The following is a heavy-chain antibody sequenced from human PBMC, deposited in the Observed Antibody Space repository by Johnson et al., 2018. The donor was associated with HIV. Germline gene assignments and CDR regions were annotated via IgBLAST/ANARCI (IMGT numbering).Heavy chain of an antibody. D-gene: IGHD3-16*01. Sequence: VQLVESGGGLVQPGGSLRLSCAASGFTVSSNYMSWVRQAPGKGLEWVSVIYSGGSTYYADSVKGRFTISRDNSKNNRYLQMNSLRVEDTAVYYCARDPGGCLGAFDIWGQGTIVTVSS. CDR2: IYSGGST. CDR3: ARDPGGCLGAFDI. CDR1: GFTVSSNY. V-gene: IGHV3-66*01. J-gene: IGHJ3*02.